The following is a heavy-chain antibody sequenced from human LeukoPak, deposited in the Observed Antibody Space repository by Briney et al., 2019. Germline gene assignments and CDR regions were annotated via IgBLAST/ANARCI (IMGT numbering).Heavy chain of an antibody. J-gene: IGHJ3*02. CDR1: GLTVSSNY. Sequence: GGPLRLSCAASGLTVSSNYMSWVRQTPGRGLDWLSIIYSGGDTYYPDSLKGRFTISRDNSKNTLYLQMNSLRAEDTAVYYCARVAVTASSDAFDIWGRGTMVTVSS. D-gene: IGHD2-21*02. CDR3: ARVAVTASSDAFDI. CDR2: IYSGGDT. V-gene: IGHV3-66*01.